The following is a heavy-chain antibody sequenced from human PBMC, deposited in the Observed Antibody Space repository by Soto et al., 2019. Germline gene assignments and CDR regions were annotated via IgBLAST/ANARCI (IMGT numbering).Heavy chain of an antibody. CDR2: INAGNGNT. Sequence: QVQLVQSGAEVKKPGASVKVSCKASGYTFTSYAMHWVRQAPGQRLEWMGWINAGNGNTKYSQKFQGRVTITRDTSANTAYMELSSLRSEDTAVYYCARDRGYDILTGYNWFDPWGQGTLVTVSS. V-gene: IGHV1-3*01. J-gene: IGHJ5*02. CDR3: ARDRGYDILTGYNWFDP. D-gene: IGHD3-9*01. CDR1: GYTFTSYA.